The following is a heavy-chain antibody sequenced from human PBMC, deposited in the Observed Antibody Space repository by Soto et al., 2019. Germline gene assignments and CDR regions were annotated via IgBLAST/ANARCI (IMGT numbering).Heavy chain of an antibody. V-gene: IGHV4-59*01. D-gene: IGHD3-3*01. CDR2: VYYTGST. CDR1: GDSIDNYY. CDR3: ARGTGRYDFWSGNPLPYYFDY. Sequence: PSETLSLTCTVSGDSIDNYYWSWIRQPPGKRLEWIGYVYYTGSTTYNPSLESRVAMSVDTSKNQFSPKLSSLSAADTAVYYCARGTGRYDFWSGNPLPYYFDYWGQGTLVTVSS. J-gene: IGHJ4*02.